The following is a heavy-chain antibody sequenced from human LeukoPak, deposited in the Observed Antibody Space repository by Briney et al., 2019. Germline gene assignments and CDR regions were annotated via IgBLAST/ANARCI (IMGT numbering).Heavy chain of an antibody. CDR1: GGSFSGYY. J-gene: IGHJ4*02. D-gene: IGHD6-13*01. CDR3: ARVITAVGTDY. V-gene: IGHV4-34*01. CDR2: INHSGST. Sequence: SETLSLTCAVDGGSFSGYYWSWLRQPPGKALEWIGEINHSGSTNYNPSLKSRVTISVDTSKNQFSLKLSSVTAADTAVYYCARVITAVGTDYWGQGTLVTVSS.